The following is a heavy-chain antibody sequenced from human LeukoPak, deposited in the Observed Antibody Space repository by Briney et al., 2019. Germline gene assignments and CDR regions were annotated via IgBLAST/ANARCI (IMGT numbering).Heavy chain of an antibody. CDR3: ARGPVRDYSGSGSSWFDP. CDR2: INPNSGNT. CDR1: GYTFTSYD. D-gene: IGHD3-10*01. J-gene: IGHJ5*02. V-gene: IGHV1-8*03. Sequence: AASVKVSCKASGYTFTSYDINWVRQATGQGLEWMGWINPNSGNTGYAQKFQGRVTITRNTSISTAYMELSSLRSEDTAVYYCARGPVRDYSGSGSSWFDPWGQGTLVTVSS.